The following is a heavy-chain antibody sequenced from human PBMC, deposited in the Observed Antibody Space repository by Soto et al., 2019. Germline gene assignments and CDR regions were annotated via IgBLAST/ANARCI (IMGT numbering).Heavy chain of an antibody. CDR3: ARFPEDYYYSSYFDV. Sequence: EVQLVESGGGLVQPGGSLRLSCAASAFTVCRNYMNWVRLAPGRGLEWASVIYSGGSTYYAYSVKGRFPISRVNTNNTMYLQLNSLRAEDRAVYYCARFPEDYYYSSYFDVWGKGTTVTVSS. CDR2: IYSGGST. J-gene: IGHJ6*03. V-gene: IGHV3-66*01. CDR1: AFTVCRNY.